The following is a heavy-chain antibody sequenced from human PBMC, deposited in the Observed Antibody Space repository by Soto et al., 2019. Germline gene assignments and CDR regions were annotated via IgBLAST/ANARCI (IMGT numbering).Heavy chain of an antibody. CDR3: ARPSQKGYCSSTSCYSDGMDV. D-gene: IGHD2-2*01. Sequence: GESLKISCKGSGYSFTSYWISWVRQMPGKGLEWMGRIDPSDSYTNYSPSFQGHVTISADKSISTAYPQWSSLKASDTAMYYCARPSQKGYCSSTSCYSDGMDVWGQGTTVTVSS. CDR1: GYSFTSYW. J-gene: IGHJ6*02. CDR2: IDPSDSYT. V-gene: IGHV5-10-1*01.